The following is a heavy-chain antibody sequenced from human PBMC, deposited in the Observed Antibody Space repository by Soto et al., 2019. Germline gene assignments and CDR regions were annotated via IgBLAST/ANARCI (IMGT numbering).Heavy chain of an antibody. CDR3: ARLDIVVVPAAYNWFDP. CDR1: GFAFIDYY. J-gene: IGHJ5*02. D-gene: IGHD2-2*03. CDR2: ISSSSSYT. V-gene: IGHV3-11*06. Sequence: GGSLRLSCAASGFAFIDYYMILIRHSPWKGLEWVSYISSSSSYTNYADSVKGRFTISRDNAKNPLYLQMNSLRAEDTAVYYCARLDIVVVPAAYNWFDPWGQGTLVTVSS.